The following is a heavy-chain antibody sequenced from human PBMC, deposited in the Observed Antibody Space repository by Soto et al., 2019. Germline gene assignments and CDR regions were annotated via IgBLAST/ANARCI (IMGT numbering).Heavy chain of an antibody. V-gene: IGHV4-39*01. CDR1: GGSVSSNDYS. D-gene: IGHD1-26*01. CDR2: IYYSGST. Sequence: SETLSLTCTVSGGSVSSNDYSWGWIRQSPGKGLEWIGSIYYSGSTYYNPSLQSRVTISVDTSKNQFSLKLSSVTAADTAVYYCATQEVGGSYVYTFDPWGQGTLVTVSS. J-gene: IGHJ5*02. CDR3: ATQEVGGSYVYTFDP.